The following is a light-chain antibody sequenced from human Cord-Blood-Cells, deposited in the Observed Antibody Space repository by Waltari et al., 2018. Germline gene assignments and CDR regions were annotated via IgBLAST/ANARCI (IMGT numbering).Light chain of an antibody. V-gene: IGLV2-23*01. CDR2: EGS. J-gene: IGLJ3*02. CDR1: SSDVGSYNL. Sequence: QSALTQPASVSGSPGQSITISCTGTSSDVGSYNLFSWYQQHPGKAPKPMIYEGSKRPSGVSNRFSGSKSGNTASLTISGLQAEDEADYYCCSYAGSRVFGGGTKLTVL. CDR3: CSYAGSRV.